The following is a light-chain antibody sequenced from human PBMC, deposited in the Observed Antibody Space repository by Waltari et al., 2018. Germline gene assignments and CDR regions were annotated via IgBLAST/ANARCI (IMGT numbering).Light chain of an antibody. Sequence: EIVLTQSPATLSLSPGERATLPCRASQSVRSYLAWYQQKPGQAPRLLIYDASNRATGIPARFSGSGSGTDFTLTISNLEPEDFAVYYCQQRSNWPPLFTFGPGTKVDIK. V-gene: IGKV3-11*01. CDR3: QQRSNWPPLFT. J-gene: IGKJ3*01. CDR2: DAS. CDR1: QSVRSY.